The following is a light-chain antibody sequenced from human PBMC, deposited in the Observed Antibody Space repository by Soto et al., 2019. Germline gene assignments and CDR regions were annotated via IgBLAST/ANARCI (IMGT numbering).Light chain of an antibody. Sequence: EIVLTQSPGTLSLSPGERATLSCRASQSVSSSYLAWYQQKPGQAPRLLIYGASSRATGIPDRFSGSGSGTDFTLTISRLEPEDFAVYYCQQYGSSPPRAHFGGGTKVEIK. J-gene: IGKJ4*01. CDR1: QSVSSSY. V-gene: IGKV3-20*01. CDR2: GAS. CDR3: QQYGSSPPRAH.